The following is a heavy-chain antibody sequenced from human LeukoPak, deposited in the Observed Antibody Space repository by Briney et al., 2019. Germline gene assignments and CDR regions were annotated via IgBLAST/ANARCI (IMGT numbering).Heavy chain of an antibody. J-gene: IGHJ3*02. CDR3: ARSGYSSSWYHDRAFDI. D-gene: IGHD6-13*01. CDR1: GYTFTSYG. Sequence: ASVKVSCKASGYTFTSYGISWVRQAPGQGLEWMGWISAYNGNTNYAQKLQGRVTMTTDTSTSTAYMELRSLRSDDTAVYYCARSGYSSSWYHDRAFDIWGQGTMATVSS. V-gene: IGHV1-18*01. CDR2: ISAYNGNT.